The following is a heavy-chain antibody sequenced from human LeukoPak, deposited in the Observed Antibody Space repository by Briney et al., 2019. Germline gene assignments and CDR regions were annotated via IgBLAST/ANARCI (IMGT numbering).Heavy chain of an antibody. Sequence: GESLKISCKASGYNFTTYWIGWVRQMPGKGLELMGIIYPGDSDTRYSPSFHGHVTMSADKSIGTAYLLWSSLEASDSAMYYCARRYCTSTSCYADSWGQGTLVTVSS. CDR1: GYNFTTYW. J-gene: IGHJ4*02. CDR2: IYPGDSDT. CDR3: ARRYCTSTSCYADS. D-gene: IGHD2-2*01. V-gene: IGHV5-51*01.